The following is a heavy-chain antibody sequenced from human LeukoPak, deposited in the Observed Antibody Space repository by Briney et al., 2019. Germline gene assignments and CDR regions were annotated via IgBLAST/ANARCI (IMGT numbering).Heavy chain of an antibody. V-gene: IGHV4-34*01. D-gene: IGHD3-22*01. Sequence: SETLSLTCAVYGGSFSGYYWSWIRQPPGKGLEWIGEINHSGSTNYNPSLKSRVTISVDTSKNQFSLKLSSVTAADRAVYYCARVNLTYYYDTWGQGTLVTVSS. CDR3: ARVNLTYYYDT. CDR1: GGSFSGYY. CDR2: INHSGST. J-gene: IGHJ4*02.